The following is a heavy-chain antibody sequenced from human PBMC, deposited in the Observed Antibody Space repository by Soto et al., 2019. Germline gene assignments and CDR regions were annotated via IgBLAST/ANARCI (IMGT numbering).Heavy chain of an antibody. D-gene: IGHD3-22*01. J-gene: IGHJ6*02. Sequence: GASVKVSCKASGYSFSSYGISWVRQAPGQGLEWLGWISPYNDDTRYAQKLQGRVTMTTDTSTRTAYMALRSLKSDDTAVYFCARGGYYDSSGSRNYHYYGMDVWGQGTTVTVS. V-gene: IGHV1-18*01. CDR1: GYSFSSYG. CDR2: ISPYNDDT. CDR3: ARGGYYDSSGSRNYHYYGMDV.